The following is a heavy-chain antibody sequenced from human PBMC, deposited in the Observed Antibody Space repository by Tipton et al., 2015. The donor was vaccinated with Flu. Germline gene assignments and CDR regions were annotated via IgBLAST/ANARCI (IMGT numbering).Heavy chain of an antibody. CDR1: GFSFSSYA. V-gene: IGHV3-23*01. Sequence: GSLRLSCAASGFSFSSYAMSWVRQAPGKGLEWVSGLSGAGGISTYYTDSVKGRFTISRDNSKNTVYLEMNSLRAEDTAVYYCARWTTVTSWPNYFFDYWGQGTLVTVSS. CDR3: ARWTTVTSWPNYFFDY. D-gene: IGHD4-17*01. CDR2: LSGAGGIST. J-gene: IGHJ4*02.